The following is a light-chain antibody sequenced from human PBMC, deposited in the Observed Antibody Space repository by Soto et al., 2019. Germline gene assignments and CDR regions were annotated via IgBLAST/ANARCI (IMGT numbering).Light chain of an antibody. J-gene: IGKJ1*01. CDR2: KAS. V-gene: IGKV1-5*03. CDR3: QQYNSYSWT. CDR1: QSISSW. Sequence: DIQMTQSPSTLSASVGDRVTITCRASQSISSWLAWYQQKPGKAPKLLIYKASSLESGGPSRFSGRGSGTEFTLTISNLQPDDFATYYCQQYNSYSWTFGQGTKVEIK.